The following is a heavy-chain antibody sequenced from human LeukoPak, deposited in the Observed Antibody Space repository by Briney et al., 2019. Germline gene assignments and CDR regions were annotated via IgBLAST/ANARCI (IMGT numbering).Heavy chain of an antibody. CDR3: ARDGGLYYGMDV. CDR1: GGSISSGDYY. CDR2: IYYSGST. Sequence: SETLSLTCTVSGGSISSGDYYWRWIRQPPGKGLEWIGYIYYSGSTYYNPSLKSRVTISVDTSKNQFSLKLSSVTAADTAVYYCARDGGLYYGMDVWGQGTTVTVSS. D-gene: IGHD3-3*01. J-gene: IGHJ6*02. V-gene: IGHV4-30-4*01.